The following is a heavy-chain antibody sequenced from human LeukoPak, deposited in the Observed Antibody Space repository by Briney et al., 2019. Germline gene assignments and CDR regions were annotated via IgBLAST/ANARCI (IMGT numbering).Heavy chain of an antibody. Sequence: SETLSLTCTVSGGSISSYYWSWIRQPPGKGLEWIGYIYYSGSTNYNPSLKSRVTISVDTSKNQFSLKLSSVTAADTAVYYCARDKRLVTMVRGVMDYNYYGMDVWGQGTTVTVSS. J-gene: IGHJ6*02. CDR3: ARDKRLVTMVRGVMDYNYYGMDV. D-gene: IGHD3-10*01. CDR1: GGSISSYY. CDR2: IYYSGST. V-gene: IGHV4-59*01.